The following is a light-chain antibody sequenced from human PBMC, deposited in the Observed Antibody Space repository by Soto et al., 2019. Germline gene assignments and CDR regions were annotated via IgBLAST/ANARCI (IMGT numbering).Light chain of an antibody. Sequence: QSALTQPRSVSGSPGQSVTISCTGTSSDVGGYNYVSWYQQHPGKAPKLMIYDVSNRPSGVPDRFSGSKSGNTASLTISGLQAEDEDDYYCCSCAGSHYVFGTGTKLTVL. J-gene: IGLJ1*01. V-gene: IGLV2-11*01. CDR2: DVS. CDR3: CSCAGSHYV. CDR1: SSDVGGYNY.